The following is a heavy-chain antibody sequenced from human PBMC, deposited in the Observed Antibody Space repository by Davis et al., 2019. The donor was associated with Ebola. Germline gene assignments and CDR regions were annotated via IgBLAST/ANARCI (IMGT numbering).Heavy chain of an antibody. CDR3: ARDLQLELPYYYYYYGMDV. CDR2: IKQDGSEK. CDR1: GFTFSSYW. V-gene: IGHV3-7*03. D-gene: IGHD1-1*01. Sequence: GGSLRLSCAASGFTFSSYWMSWVRQAPGKGLEWVANIKQDGSEKYYVDSVKGRFTISRDNAKNSLYLQMNSLRAEDTAVYYCARDLQLELPYYYYYYGMDVWGQGTTVTVSS. J-gene: IGHJ6*02.